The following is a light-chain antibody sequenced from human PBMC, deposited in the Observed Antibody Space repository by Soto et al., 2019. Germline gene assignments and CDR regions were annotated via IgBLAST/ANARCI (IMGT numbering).Light chain of an antibody. J-gene: IGLJ2*01. CDR3: SSYAGSNSV. CDR1: SSDVGGYNY. Sequence: QLVLTQPPSASGSPGQSVTISCTGTSSDVGGYNYVSWYQQHPGKAPKLMIYEVSKRPSGVPDRFSGSKSGNTASLTVSGLQAEDEADYYCSSYAGSNSVFGGGTKVTVL. V-gene: IGLV2-8*01. CDR2: EVS.